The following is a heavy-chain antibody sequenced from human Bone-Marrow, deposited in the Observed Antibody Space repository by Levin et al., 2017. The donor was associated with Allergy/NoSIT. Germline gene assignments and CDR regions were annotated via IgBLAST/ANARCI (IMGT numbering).Heavy chain of an antibody. CDR2: IDPSDSYS. D-gene: IGHD3-22*01. V-gene: IGHV5-10-1*01. J-gene: IGHJ3*02. CDR1: GYSFTTYW. Sequence: GESLKISCEGSGYSFTTYWINWVRQMPGKGLEWMGRIDPSDSYSEYSPSFQGHVTFSADKSITTAYLQWSSLQASDTAMYYCARHLINTSGYYCLDAYDIWGQVTRVAVSS. CDR3: ARHLINTSGYYCLDAYDI.